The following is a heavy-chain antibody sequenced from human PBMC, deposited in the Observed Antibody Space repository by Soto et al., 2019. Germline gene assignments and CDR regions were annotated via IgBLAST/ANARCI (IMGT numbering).Heavy chain of an antibody. V-gene: IGHV4-34*01. J-gene: IGHJ5*02. CDR1: GGAFSGYY. Sequence: QVQLQQWGAGLLKPSETLSLTCAVYGGAFSGYYWSWLRQHPGKGLEWAGEINHSGSTNYNPSLNSQVPNSVEPSKNQYSLQLSSVSAPDTGVFYCARGGSHRFGELLQRITLRRFAPRGQGTLVTVSS. CDR2: INHSGST. CDR3: ARGGSHRFGELLQRITLRRFAP. D-gene: IGHD3-10*01.